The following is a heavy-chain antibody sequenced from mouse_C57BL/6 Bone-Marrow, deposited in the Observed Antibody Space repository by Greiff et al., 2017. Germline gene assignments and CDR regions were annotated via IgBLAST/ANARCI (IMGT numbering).Heavy chain of an antibody. V-gene: IGHV1-81*01. J-gene: IGHJ2*01. D-gene: IGHD1-1*01. CDR2: IYPRSGNT. CDR1: GYTFTSYG. CDR3: ARSPITTVVPFDY. Sequence: VQLQQSGAELVRPGASVKLSCKASGYTFTSYGISWVKQRTGQGLEWIGEIYPRSGNTYYNEKFKGKATLTADKSSSTAYMELRSLTSEDSAVYFCARSPITTVVPFDYWGQGTTLTVSS.